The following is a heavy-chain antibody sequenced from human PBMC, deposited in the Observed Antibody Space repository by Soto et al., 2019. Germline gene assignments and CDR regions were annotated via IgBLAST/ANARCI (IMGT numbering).Heavy chain of an antibody. D-gene: IGHD6-19*01. J-gene: IGHJ5*02. Sequence: SETLSLTCAVYGGSFSGYYWSWIRQPPGKGLEWIGEINHSGSTNYNPSLKSRVTISVETSKNQFSLKLSSVTAADTAVYYCARGRGSSGWYGGGWFDPWGQGTLVTVSS. CDR3: ARGRGSSGWYGGGWFDP. CDR1: GGSFSGYY. CDR2: INHSGST. V-gene: IGHV4-34*01.